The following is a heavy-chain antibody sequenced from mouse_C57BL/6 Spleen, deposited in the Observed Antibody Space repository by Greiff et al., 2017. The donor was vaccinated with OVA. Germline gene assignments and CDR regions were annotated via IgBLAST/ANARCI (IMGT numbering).Heavy chain of an antibody. CDR1: GYSITSGYY. CDR3: ARITTVGWYFDY. Sequence: EVKLVESGPGLVKPSQSLSLTCSVTGYSITSGYYWNWIRQFPGNKLEWMGYISYDGSNNYNPSLKNRISITRDTSKNQFFLKLNSVTTEDTATYYCARITTVGWYFDYWGQGTTLTVSS. CDR2: ISYDGSN. D-gene: IGHD1-1*01. J-gene: IGHJ2*01. V-gene: IGHV3-6*01.